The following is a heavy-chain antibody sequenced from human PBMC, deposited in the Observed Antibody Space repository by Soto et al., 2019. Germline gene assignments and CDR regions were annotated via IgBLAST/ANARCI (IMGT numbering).Heavy chain of an antibody. CDR2: IYYSGST. V-gene: IGHV4-4*02. Sequence: QVQLQESGPGLVKPSGTLSLTCAVSGGSISSSNWWSWVRQPPGKGLEWIGEIYYSGSTNYNPSLKSRVTFSVDKSKNHFSLKLSSVTAADTAVYYCAGVSYYDSSGYPLPFDYWGQGTLVTVSS. CDR3: AGVSYYDSSGYPLPFDY. CDR1: GGSISSSNW. J-gene: IGHJ4*02. D-gene: IGHD3-22*01.